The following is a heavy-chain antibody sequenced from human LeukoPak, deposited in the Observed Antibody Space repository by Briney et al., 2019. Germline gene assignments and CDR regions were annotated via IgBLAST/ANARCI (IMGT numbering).Heavy chain of an antibody. CDR1: GGSIISTHY. D-gene: IGHD2-15*01. CDR2: IYYSGST. V-gene: IGHV4-39*01. Sequence: PSETLSLTCTVSGGSIISTHYWGWIRQPPGTGLEWIGSIYYSGSTFYNPSLESRVTISVDTSKNQFSLRLSSVTAADTAVYYCATGGVLRDIIAVVGADPRPLDYWGQGTLVTVSS. CDR3: ATGGVLRDIIAVVGADPRPLDY. J-gene: IGHJ4*02.